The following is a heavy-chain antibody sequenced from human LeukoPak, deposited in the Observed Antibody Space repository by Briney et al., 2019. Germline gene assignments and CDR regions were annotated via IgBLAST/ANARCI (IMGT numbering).Heavy chain of an antibody. Sequence: ASVKVSCKASGYTFISYAMHWVRQAPGQRLEWMGWISAGNGNTKYSQKFQGRVTITRDTSASTAYMELSSLRSEDTAVYYCARRSSGWYGGDFDYWGQGTLVTVSS. V-gene: IGHV1-3*01. D-gene: IGHD6-19*01. J-gene: IGHJ4*02. CDR1: GYTFISYA. CDR3: ARRSSGWYGGDFDY. CDR2: ISAGNGNT.